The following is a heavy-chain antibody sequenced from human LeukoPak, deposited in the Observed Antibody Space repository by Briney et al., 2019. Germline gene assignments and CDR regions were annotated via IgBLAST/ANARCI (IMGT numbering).Heavy chain of an antibody. J-gene: IGHJ4*02. CDR2: MSYDGTNK. V-gene: IGHV3-30-3*01. Sequence: GGSLRLSCAASGFDFSSYAMHWVRQAPGKGLEWVAVMSYDGTNKYYADSVKGRFTISRDNSKNTLYLQMNSLRAEDTAVYYCARDRAMIVEVRIDCRGQGTLVSVSS. CDR1: GFDFSSYA. CDR3: ARDRAMIVEVRIDC. D-gene: IGHD3-22*01.